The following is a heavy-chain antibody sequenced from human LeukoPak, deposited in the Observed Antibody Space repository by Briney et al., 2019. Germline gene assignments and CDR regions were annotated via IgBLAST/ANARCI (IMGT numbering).Heavy chain of an antibody. CDR2: ISTDGSRP. J-gene: IGHJ4*02. CDR3: VRDGQGSTPLDY. V-gene: IGHV3-74*01. Sequence: PGGSLRLSCAASGFTFSSHWMHWVRQAPGKGLVLVSGISTDGSRPRYADSVNGRFTISRDNAKNTLYLQMNSLRAEDTAVYFCVRDGQGSTPLDYWGQGTLVTVSS. D-gene: IGHD2-15*01. CDR1: GFTFSSHW.